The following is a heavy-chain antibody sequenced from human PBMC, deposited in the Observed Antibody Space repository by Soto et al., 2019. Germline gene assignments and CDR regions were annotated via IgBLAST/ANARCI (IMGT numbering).Heavy chain of an antibody. V-gene: IGHV1-8*01. CDR2: MNPNSGNT. J-gene: IGHJ6*02. CDR1: GYTFTSYD. D-gene: IGHD5-18*01. CDR3: AREGIQLGSGGHYYYGMDV. Sequence: ASVKVSCKASGYTFTSYDINWVRQATGQGLEWMGWMNPNSGNTGYAQKFQGRVTMTRNTSISTAYMELSSLRSEDTAVYYCAREGIQLGSGGHYYYGMDVWGQGTTVTVSS.